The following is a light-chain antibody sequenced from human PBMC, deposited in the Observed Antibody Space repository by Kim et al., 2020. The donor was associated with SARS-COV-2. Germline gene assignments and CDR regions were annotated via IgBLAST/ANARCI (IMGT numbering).Light chain of an antibody. CDR3: QQLNSYPRT. CDR1: QGINSF. Sequence: DIQLTQSPSFLSASVRDRVTITCRASQGINSFLAWYQQKPGKAPNLLIYSASTLQSGVPSRFIGSGSGTEFTLTITSLQPEDFATYCCQQLNSYPRTFGQGTKVEIK. V-gene: IGKV1-9*01. CDR2: SAS. J-gene: IGKJ1*01.